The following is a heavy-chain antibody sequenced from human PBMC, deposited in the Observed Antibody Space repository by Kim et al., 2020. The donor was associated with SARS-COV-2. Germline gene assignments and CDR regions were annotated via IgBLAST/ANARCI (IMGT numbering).Heavy chain of an antibody. CDR2: ISWNSGSI. D-gene: IGHD3-22*01. CDR1: GFTFDDYA. Sequence: GGSLRLSCAASGFTFDDYAMHWVRQAPGKGLEWVSGISWNSGSIGYADSVKGRFTISRDNAKNSLYLQMNSLRAEDTALYYCAKDGDYYDSRGRFDYWGQGTLVTVSS. CDR3: AKDGDYYDSRGRFDY. J-gene: IGHJ4*02. V-gene: IGHV3-9*01.